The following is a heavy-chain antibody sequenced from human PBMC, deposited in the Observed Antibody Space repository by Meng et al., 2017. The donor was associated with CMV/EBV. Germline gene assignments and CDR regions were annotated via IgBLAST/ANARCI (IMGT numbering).Heavy chain of an antibody. J-gene: IGHJ1*01. CDR3: ARDPSITPGQH. V-gene: IGHV3-21*01. Sequence: GESLKISCAASGFTFSSYSMNWVRQAPGKGLEWVSFISSSSSYIYYADSVKGRFTISRDNAKNSLYLQMNSLRAEDTAVYYCARDPSITPGQHWGQGTLVTVSS. CDR1: GFTFSSYS. CDR2: ISSSSSYI. D-gene: IGHD5-24*01.